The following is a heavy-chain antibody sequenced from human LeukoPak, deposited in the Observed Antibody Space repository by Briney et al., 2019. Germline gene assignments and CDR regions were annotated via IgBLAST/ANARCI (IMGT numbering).Heavy chain of an antibody. D-gene: IGHD3-22*01. CDR3: AKPYPGYYYDSSGYFTF. Sequence: GGSLRLSCAASGFTFDSYGMHWVRQAPGKGLEWVAFIRYDGTDKYYADSVKGRFTISRDNSKNTLYLQMNSLRAEDTAVYYCAKPYPGYYYDSSGYFTFWGQGTLVTVSS. CDR2: IRYDGTDK. J-gene: IGHJ4*02. CDR1: GFTFDSYG. V-gene: IGHV3-30*02.